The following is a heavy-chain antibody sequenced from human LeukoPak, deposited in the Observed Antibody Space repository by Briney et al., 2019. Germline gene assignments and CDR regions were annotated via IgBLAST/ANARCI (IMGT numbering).Heavy chain of an antibody. CDR2: ISVNGGSR. D-gene: IGHD1-1*01. CDR1: GFTFSNYE. CDR3: AREKDGTNWHYFDY. Sequence: PGGSLRLSCAASGFTFSNYEVNWVRQAPGRGLEWISYISVNGGSRQYADSVKGRFTTSRDDAKNSVFLQMNSLRAEDTAIYYCAREKDGTNWHYFDYRGQGTLVTVSS. V-gene: IGHV3-48*03. J-gene: IGHJ4*02.